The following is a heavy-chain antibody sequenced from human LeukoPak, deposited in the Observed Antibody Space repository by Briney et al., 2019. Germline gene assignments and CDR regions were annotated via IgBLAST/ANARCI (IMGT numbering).Heavy chain of an antibody. CDR3: ARHETGPYFDF. CDR1: GYSFTSYW. J-gene: IGHJ4*02. Sequence: GESLKICCKGSGYSFTSYWIGWVRQMPGKGLEFMGILYPGDSDTRYSPSFQGQVTISADKCISTAYLQWSSLKASDTAMYYCARHETGPYFDFWGQGTLVTVSS. D-gene: IGHD1-1*01. CDR2: LYPGDSDT. V-gene: IGHV5-51*01.